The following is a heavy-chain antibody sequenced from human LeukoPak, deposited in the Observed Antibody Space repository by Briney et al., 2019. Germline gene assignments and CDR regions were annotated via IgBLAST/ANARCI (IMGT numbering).Heavy chain of an antibody. V-gene: IGHV4-38-2*02. D-gene: IGHD5/OR15-5a*01. J-gene: IGHJ4*02. Sequence: SETLSLTCTVSGYSISSGYYWGWIRQPPGKGLEWIGSIYHSGSTYYNPSLKSRVTISVDTSKNQFSLKLSSVTAADTAVYYCARASTRRGYYFDYWGQGTLVTVSS. CDR2: IYHSGST. CDR1: GYSISSGYY. CDR3: ARASTRRGYYFDY.